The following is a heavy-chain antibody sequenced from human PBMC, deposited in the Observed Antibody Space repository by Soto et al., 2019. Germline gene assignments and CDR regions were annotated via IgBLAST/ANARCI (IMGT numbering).Heavy chain of an antibody. CDR2: IYYSGST. Sequence: QVQLQESGPGLVKPSQTLSLTCTVSGGSISSGGYYWSWIRQHPGKGLEWIGYIYYSGSTYYNPSLTSRVTISVDPSKNQFSLKLSSVTAADTAVYYCAREGVGLDAFDIWGQGTMVTVSS. V-gene: IGHV4-31*03. CDR1: GGSISSGGYY. D-gene: IGHD3-3*01. J-gene: IGHJ3*02. CDR3: AREGVGLDAFDI.